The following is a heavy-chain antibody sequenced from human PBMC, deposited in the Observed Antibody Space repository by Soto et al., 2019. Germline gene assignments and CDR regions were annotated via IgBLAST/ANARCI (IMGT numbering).Heavy chain of an antibody. CDR2: GYSSGGT. Sequence: QVHLQQSGPGLVNPSETLSLTCTVSGGSMSSYYWTWLRQPAGKGLEWIGRGYSSGGTHYNPSLKSRVTISLDTSKNQFSVRLLSVTDADTAVYYCARGQRFSDWFDPWGQGTLVTVSS. CDR1: GGSMSSYY. CDR3: ARGQRFSDWFDP. J-gene: IGHJ5*02. D-gene: IGHD3-3*01. V-gene: IGHV4-4*07.